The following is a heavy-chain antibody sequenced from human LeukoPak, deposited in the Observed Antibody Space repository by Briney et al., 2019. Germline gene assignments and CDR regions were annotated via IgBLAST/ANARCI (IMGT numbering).Heavy chain of an antibody. D-gene: IGHD5-18*01. Sequence: PGGSLRLSCAASGLTFSSYSMNWVRQAPGKGLEWVSSISSSSSYIYYADSVKGRFTISRDNAKNSLYLQMNSLRAEDTAVYYCARDVTPYYYGMDVWGQGTTVTVSS. CDR2: ISSSSSYI. CDR3: ARDVTPYYYGMDV. J-gene: IGHJ6*02. CDR1: GLTFSSYS. V-gene: IGHV3-21*01.